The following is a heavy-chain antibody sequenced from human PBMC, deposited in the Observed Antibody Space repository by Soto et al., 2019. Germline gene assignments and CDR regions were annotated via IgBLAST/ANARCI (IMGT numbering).Heavy chain of an antibody. CDR2: ISNGGGST. Sequence: EVQLLESGGGLAQPGGSLRLSCVASGFTFTNYAMSWVRLAPGKGLEWVSTISNGGGSTYYADSVKGRFTISRDNSKNTVYLQVNSLRAEDTAVYYCAKDGVGHIRSLHHFDYWGQGTLVTVSS. J-gene: IGHJ4*02. D-gene: IGHD1-26*01. CDR1: GFTFTNYA. CDR3: AKDGVGHIRSLHHFDY. V-gene: IGHV3-23*01.